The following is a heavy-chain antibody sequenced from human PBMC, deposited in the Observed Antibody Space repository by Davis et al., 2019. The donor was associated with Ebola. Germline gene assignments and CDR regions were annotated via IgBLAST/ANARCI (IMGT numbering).Heavy chain of an antibody. Sequence: TLSLTCAVYGGSFSGYFWSWIRQHPGKGLEWIGYIYYSGSTYDNPSLKSRVTISVDTSKKQFSLKLSSVTAADTAVYYCARGLTYYYESSGYYWGQGTLVTVSS. CDR2: IYYSGST. D-gene: IGHD3-22*01. V-gene: IGHV4-31*11. CDR1: GGSFSGYF. CDR3: ARGLTYYYESSGYY. J-gene: IGHJ4*02.